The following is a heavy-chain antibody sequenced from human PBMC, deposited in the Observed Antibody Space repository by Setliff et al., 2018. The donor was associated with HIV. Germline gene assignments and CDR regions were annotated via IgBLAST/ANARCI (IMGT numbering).Heavy chain of an antibody. CDR1: GFPFSAYI. J-gene: IGHJ4*02. CDR2: ISGSSTTI. CDR3: AKVATWTGTTYYFES. V-gene: IGHV3-48*01. D-gene: IGHD1-1*01. Sequence: PGGSLRLSCAASGFPFSAYIMNWVRQAPGKGLEWISYISGSSTTIYYADSVKGRFIISRDNAKNSLYLQMNSLRAEDTAVYYCAKVATWTGTTYYFESWGQGTPVTVSS.